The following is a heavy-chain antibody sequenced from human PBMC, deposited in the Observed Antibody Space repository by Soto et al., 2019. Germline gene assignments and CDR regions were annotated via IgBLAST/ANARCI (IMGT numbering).Heavy chain of an antibody. J-gene: IGHJ3*02. CDR3: ARGTTMVRGVISDAFDI. Sequence: SETLSLTCAVYGGSFSGYYWSWIRQPPGKGLEWIGEINHSGSTNYNPSLKSRVTISVDTSKNQFSLKLSSVTAADTAVYYCARGTTMVRGVISDAFDIWGQGTMVTVSS. V-gene: IGHV4-34*01. CDR1: GGSFSGYY. D-gene: IGHD3-10*01. CDR2: INHSGST.